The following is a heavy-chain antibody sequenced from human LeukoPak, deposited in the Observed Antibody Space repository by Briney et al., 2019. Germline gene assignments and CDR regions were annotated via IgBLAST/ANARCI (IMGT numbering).Heavy chain of an antibody. Sequence: SRRLARALSTFTFSDFYMGWNRQAQGNGLGWVSYIISIVNTIYYADSVKGRFTISRDNAKNSLYLQMDRLRAEETAVYYCARDSGGYYDSSGYSFQFDYWGQGTLATVSS. D-gene: IGHD3-22*01. J-gene: IGHJ4*02. CDR3: ARDSGGYYDSSGYSFQFDY. V-gene: IGHV3-11*01. CDR2: IISIVNTI. CDR1: TFTFSDFY.